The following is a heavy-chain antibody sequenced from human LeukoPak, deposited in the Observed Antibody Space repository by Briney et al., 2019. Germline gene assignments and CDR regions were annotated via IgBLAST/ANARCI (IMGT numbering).Heavy chain of an antibody. CDR1: GGTFSSYA. CDR2: IIPILGTA. V-gene: IGHV1-69*13. Sequence: SVKVSCKASGGTFSSYAISWVRQAPGQGLERMGGIIPILGTANYAQKFQGRVTITADESTSTAYMELSSLRSEDTAVYYCARGAYYDSSGYYPFDYWGQGTLVTVSS. J-gene: IGHJ4*02. CDR3: ARGAYYDSSGYYPFDY. D-gene: IGHD3-22*01.